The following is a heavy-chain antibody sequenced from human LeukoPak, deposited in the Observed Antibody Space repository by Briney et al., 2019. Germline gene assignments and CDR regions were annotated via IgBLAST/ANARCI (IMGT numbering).Heavy chain of an antibody. CDR3: ARDRGYSNFDY. Sequence: GGSLRLSCAASGFAFSNYWMSWVRQAPGKGLEWVANMDQDGSEKNYVDPVKGRFTISRDNAQDSLYLQMNSLRAEDTAVYYCARDRGYSNFDYWGQGTLPTVSS. CDR2: MDQDGSEK. D-gene: IGHD4-11*01. J-gene: IGHJ4*02. CDR1: GFAFSNYW. V-gene: IGHV3-7*01.